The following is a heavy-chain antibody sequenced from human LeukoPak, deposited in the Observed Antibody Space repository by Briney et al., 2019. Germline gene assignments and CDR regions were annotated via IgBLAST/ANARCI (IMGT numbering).Heavy chain of an antibody. D-gene: IGHD2/OR15-2a*01. J-gene: IGHJ4*01. CDR1: GNYW. Sequence: GGSLRLSCGASGNYWMHWVRQAPGKGLVWVSHIDSAWSGTSYAASVKGRFTSSKDTAKNTMYLQMNSLSAEGTAVYYCVSFYATYWGRGTLVTVSS. V-gene: IGHV3-74*01. CDR2: IDSAWSGT. CDR3: VSFYATY.